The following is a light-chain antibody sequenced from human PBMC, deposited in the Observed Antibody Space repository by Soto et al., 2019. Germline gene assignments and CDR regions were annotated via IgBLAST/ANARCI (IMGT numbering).Light chain of an antibody. CDR3: LQDYNYPLT. Sequence: AIQMTQYPSSLSASVGDRVTITCRASQGIRNNLGWYQQKPGRSPKLLIHGASTLQSGVPSRFSGSGSGTDFTLTISSLQPEDFATYYCLQDYNYPLTFGQGTKLEIK. CDR2: GAS. V-gene: IGKV1-6*01. CDR1: QGIRNN. J-gene: IGKJ2*01.